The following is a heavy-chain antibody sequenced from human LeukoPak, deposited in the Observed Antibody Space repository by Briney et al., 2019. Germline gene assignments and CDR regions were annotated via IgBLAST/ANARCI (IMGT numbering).Heavy chain of an antibody. CDR2: IYYSGST. Sequence: PSETLSLTCTVSGGSISSGGYYWSWIRQHPGKGLEWIGYIYYSGSTYYNPSLKSRVTISVDTSKNQFSLKLSSVTAADTAVYYCARFDAGDYGDYDNFDYWGQGTLVTVSS. V-gene: IGHV4-31*03. CDR3: ARFDAGDYGDYDNFDY. CDR1: GGSISSGGYY. J-gene: IGHJ4*02. D-gene: IGHD4-17*01.